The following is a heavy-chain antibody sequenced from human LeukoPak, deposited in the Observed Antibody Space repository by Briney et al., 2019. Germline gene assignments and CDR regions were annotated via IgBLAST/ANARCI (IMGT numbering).Heavy chain of an antibody. V-gene: IGHV4-59*01. D-gene: IGHD1-14*01. CDR1: GGSISSYF. Sequence: SETLSLTCTVSGGSISSYFWSWIRQPPGKGLEWIGYMYYSGSSNYKPSLKSRVTISIDTSKSQFSLKLSSVTAEDTAVYYCATNNGPFDPWGRGTLVTVSS. J-gene: IGHJ5*02. CDR2: MYYSGSS. CDR3: ATNNGPFDP.